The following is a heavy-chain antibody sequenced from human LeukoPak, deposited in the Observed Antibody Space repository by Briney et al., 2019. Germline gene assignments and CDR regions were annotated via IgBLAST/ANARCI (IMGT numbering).Heavy chain of an antibody. Sequence: SETLSLTCTVSGGSISSYYWSWIRQPAGKGLEWIGRIYTSGSTNYNPSLKSRVTISVDTSKNQFSLKLSSVTAADTAVCYCARWNRELHFDYWGQGTLVTVSS. CDR2: IYTSGST. CDR1: GGSISSYY. D-gene: IGHD4-23*01. V-gene: IGHV4-4*07. J-gene: IGHJ4*02. CDR3: ARWNRELHFDY.